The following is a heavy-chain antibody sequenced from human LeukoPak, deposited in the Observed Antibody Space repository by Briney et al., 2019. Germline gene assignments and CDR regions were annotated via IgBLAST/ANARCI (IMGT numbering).Heavy chain of an antibody. D-gene: IGHD2-8*01. V-gene: IGHV3-30*01. CDR2: ISYDGGNK. CDR1: GFTFSSYA. J-gene: IGHJ5*02. Sequence: PGGSLRLSCAASGFTFSSYAMHWVRQAPGKGLEWVAVISYDGGNKYYADSVKGRFTISRDNSKNTLYLQMNSLRAEDTAVYYCARAFAEYCTNGVCSDWFDPWGQGTLVTVSS. CDR3: ARAFAEYCTNGVCSDWFDP.